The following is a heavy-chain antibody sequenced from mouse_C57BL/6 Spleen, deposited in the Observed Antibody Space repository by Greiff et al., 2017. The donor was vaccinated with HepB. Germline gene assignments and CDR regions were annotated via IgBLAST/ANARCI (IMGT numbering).Heavy chain of an antibody. CDR1: GYTFTSYW. V-gene: IGHV1-50*01. CDR2: IDPSDSYT. CDR3: ARSEDGRYYFDY. Sequence: QVQLQQPGAELVKPGASVKLSCKASGYTFTSYWMQWVKQRPGQGLEWIGEIDPSDSYTNYNQKFKGKATLTVDTSSSTAYMQLSSLTSEDSAVYYCARSEDGRYYFDYWGQGTTLTVSS. D-gene: IGHD2-3*01. J-gene: IGHJ2*01.